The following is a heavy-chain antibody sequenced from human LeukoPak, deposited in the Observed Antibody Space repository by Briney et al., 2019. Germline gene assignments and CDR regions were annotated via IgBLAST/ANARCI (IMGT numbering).Heavy chain of an antibody. D-gene: IGHD6-19*01. CDR2: IHYSGST. J-gene: IGHJ4*02. CDR3: ARWYSSGWALDY. Sequence: PSETLSLTCTVSGGTISSYYWNWIRQPPGKGLEWIGYIHYSGSTKYNPSLKSRVTISVDTSKNQFSLKLSSVTAADAAVYYCARWYSSGWALDYWGQGTLVTVSS. CDR1: GGTISSYY. V-gene: IGHV4-59*08.